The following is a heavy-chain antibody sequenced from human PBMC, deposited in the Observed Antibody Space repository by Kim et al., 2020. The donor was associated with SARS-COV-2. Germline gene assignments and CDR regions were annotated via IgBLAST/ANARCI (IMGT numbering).Heavy chain of an antibody. J-gene: IGHJ4*02. CDR2: VYYSGST. CDR3: AREGSGGEVDN. V-gene: IGHV4-59*12. Sequence: SETLSLTCTVSGGSISSDYWSWIRQPPGKGLEWIGYVYYSGSTNYNPSFKRRVTISLGTSKNQFSLKLSSVTAADTAVYYCAREGSGGEVDNWGQGTLVT. D-gene: IGHD3-10*01. CDR1: GGSISSDY.